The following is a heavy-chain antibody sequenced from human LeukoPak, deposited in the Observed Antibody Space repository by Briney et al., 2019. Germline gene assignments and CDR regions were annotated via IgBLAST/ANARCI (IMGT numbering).Heavy chain of an antibody. J-gene: IGHJ4*02. CDR2: IYPGDSDT. CDR1: GSRFTSYW. Sequence: GASLKISYKGSGSRFTSYWIGWVRPMPGKGLEWMGIIYPGDSDTRYSPSFQGQVTISADKSISTAYLQWSSLKASDTAMYYCASPLGRYDSSGTFKDYWGQGTLVTVSS. D-gene: IGHD3-22*01. CDR3: ASPLGRYDSSGTFKDY. V-gene: IGHV5-51*01.